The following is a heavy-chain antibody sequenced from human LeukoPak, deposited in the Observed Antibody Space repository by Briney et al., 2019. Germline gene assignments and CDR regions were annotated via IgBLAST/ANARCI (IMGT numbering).Heavy chain of an antibody. D-gene: IGHD6-6*01. CDR1: GGSISSSSYY. CDR3: ARVDSSAGSLDY. Sequence: SETLSLTCTVSGGSISSSSYYWGWIRQPPGKGLEWIGSIYYSGSTYYNPSLKSRVTISVDTSKNQFSLKLTSVTAADTAVYYCARVDSSAGSLDYWGQGTLVTVSS. J-gene: IGHJ4*02. V-gene: IGHV4-39*07. CDR2: IYYSGST.